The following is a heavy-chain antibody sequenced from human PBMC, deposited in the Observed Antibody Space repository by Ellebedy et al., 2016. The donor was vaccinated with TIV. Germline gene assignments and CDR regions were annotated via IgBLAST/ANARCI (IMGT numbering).Heavy chain of an antibody. CDR1: GFTFSSYS. J-gene: IGHJ4*02. CDR2: ISSSSSYI. D-gene: IGHD3-10*01. V-gene: IGHV3-21*01. CDR3: ARETNPLWFGELLYSYFDY. Sequence: GGSLRLXXAASGFTFSSYSMNWVRQAPGKGLEWVSSISSSSSYIYYADSVKGRFTISRDNAKNSLYLQMNSLRAEDTAVYYCARETNPLWFGELLYSYFDYWGQGTLVTVSS.